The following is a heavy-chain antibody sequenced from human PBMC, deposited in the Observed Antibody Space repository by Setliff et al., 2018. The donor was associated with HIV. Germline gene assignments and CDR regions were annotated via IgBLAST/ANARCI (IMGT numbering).Heavy chain of an antibody. CDR1: GYTLSSHY. J-gene: IGHJ4*02. V-gene: IGHV1-2*02. CDR2: INPQTGGT. CDR3: ARDLRNSNTLFGVLNFVFDL. Sequence: ASVKVSCKASGYTLSSHYIHWGRQAPGHRPEWVGWINPQTGGTNFAQKFQGRITMTSDTSVNTVFIELSRLKSDDTALYYCARDLRNSNTLFGVLNFVFDLWGQGTLVTVSS. D-gene: IGHD3-3*01.